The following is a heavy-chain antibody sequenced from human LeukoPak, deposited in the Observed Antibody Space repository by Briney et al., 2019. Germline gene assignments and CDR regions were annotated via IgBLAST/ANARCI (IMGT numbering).Heavy chain of an antibody. V-gene: IGHV3-23*01. D-gene: IGHD6-19*01. Sequence: PGGSLRLSCAASGFTFTTYAMSWVRQAPGRGLEWVSAISGNGTYIYYADSVRGRFTVSRDNSKNTLHLQMNSLRGEDTVVYYCAKAVASGRSFDYWAQGTLVTVSS. CDR2: ISGNGTYI. CDR3: AKAVASGRSFDY. J-gene: IGHJ4*02. CDR1: GFTFTTYA.